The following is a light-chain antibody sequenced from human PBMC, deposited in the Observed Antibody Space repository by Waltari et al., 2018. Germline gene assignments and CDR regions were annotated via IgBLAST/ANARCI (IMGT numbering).Light chain of an antibody. CDR2: EDK. CDR3: QSYDSKNTKV. CDR1: SGSIASKF. J-gene: IGLJ3*02. Sequence: FILTQPHSVSESPGKTITLSCTRNSGSIASKFVQWYQLRPDSVPMPVIYEDKQRPSGVPDRFSGSIDRSSNSASLTISGLKTEDEGDYYCQSYDSKNTKVFGGGTKLTVL. V-gene: IGLV6-57*03.